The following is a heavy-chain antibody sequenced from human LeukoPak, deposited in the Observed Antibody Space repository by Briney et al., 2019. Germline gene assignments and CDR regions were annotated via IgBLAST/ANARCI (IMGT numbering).Heavy chain of an antibody. J-gene: IGHJ3*02. CDR3: ARLSFDYVGGAFDI. D-gene: IGHD3-16*01. V-gene: IGHV4-59*08. CDR2: MYNSGST. Sequence: SETLSLTCTVSGDSISSFYWSWIRQPPGKGLEGIGYMYNSGSTNYNPSLKSRVRISVDTSKNHFSLKLSSVTAADTAVYYCARLSFDYVGGAFDIWGQGTMVTVSS. CDR1: GDSISSFY.